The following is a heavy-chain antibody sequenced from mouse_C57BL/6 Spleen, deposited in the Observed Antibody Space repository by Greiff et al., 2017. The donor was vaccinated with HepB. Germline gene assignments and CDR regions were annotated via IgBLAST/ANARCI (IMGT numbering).Heavy chain of an antibody. CDR1: GYTFTSYW. Sequence: VQLQQSGAELVMPGASVKLSCKASGYTFTSYWMHWVKQRPGQGLEWIGEIDPSDSYTNYNQKFKGKSTLTVDKSSSTAYMQLSSLTSEDSAVYYCAQLGSYAMDYWGQGTSVTVSS. CDR3: AQLGSYAMDY. D-gene: IGHD4-1*02. V-gene: IGHV1-69*01. CDR2: IDPSDSYT. J-gene: IGHJ4*01.